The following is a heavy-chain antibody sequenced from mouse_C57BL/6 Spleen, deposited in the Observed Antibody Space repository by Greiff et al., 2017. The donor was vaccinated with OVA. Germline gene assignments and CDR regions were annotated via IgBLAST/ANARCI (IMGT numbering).Heavy chain of an antibody. J-gene: IGHJ2*01. CDR2: INPNNGGT. D-gene: IGHD2-2*01. Sequence: EVQLQQSGPELVKPGASVKISCKASGYTFTDYYMNWVKQSHGKSLEWIGDINPNNGGTSYNQKFKGKATLTVDKSSSTAYMELRSLTSEDSAVYYCAREGYGYDRGDFDYWGQGTTLTVSS. CDR3: AREGYGYDRGDFDY. V-gene: IGHV1-26*01. CDR1: GYTFTDYY.